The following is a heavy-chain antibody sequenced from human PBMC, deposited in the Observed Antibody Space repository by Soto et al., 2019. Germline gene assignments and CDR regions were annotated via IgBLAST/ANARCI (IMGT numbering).Heavy chain of an antibody. V-gene: IGHV1-8*01. Sequence: QVQLVQSGAEVKKPGASVKVSCKASGYTFTSYDINWVRQATGQGLEWMGWMNPNSGNIGYAQKFQGRVTMTKNAHMSTTYMELSSLRSEDAAVYYYAAERSAGTGWFDPWGQGTLVTVSS. CDR1: GYTFTSYD. J-gene: IGHJ5*02. D-gene: IGHD6-13*01. CDR2: MNPNSGNI. CDR3: AAERSAGTGWFDP.